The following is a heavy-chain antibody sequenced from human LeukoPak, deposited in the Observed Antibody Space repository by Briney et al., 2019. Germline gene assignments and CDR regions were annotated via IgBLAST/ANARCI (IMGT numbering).Heavy chain of an antibody. CDR2: IIPIFGTA. V-gene: IGHV1-69*13. CDR3: ARDRERYYYDSSGYYPITFDY. Sequence: GASVKVSCKASGGTFSSYAISWVRQAPGQGLEWMGGIIPIFGTANYAQKFQGRVTITADESTSTAYMELSSLRSEDTAVYYCARDRERYYYDSSGYYPITFDYWGQGTLATVSS. CDR1: GGTFSSYA. J-gene: IGHJ4*02. D-gene: IGHD3-22*01.